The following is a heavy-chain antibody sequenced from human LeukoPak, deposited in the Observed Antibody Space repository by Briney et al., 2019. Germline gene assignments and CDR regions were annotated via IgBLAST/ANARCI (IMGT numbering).Heavy chain of an antibody. CDR3: AKDSGSGSYYNGGLDY. D-gene: IGHD3-10*01. CDR1: GFTFSSYW. CDR2: ISWNSGSI. J-gene: IGHJ4*02. V-gene: IGHV3-9*03. Sequence: GGSLRLSCAASGFTFSSYWMHWVRQAPGKGLEWVSGISWNSGSIGYEDSVKGRFTISRDNAKNSLYLQMNSLRAEDMALYYCAKDSGSGSYYNGGLDYWGQGTLVTLSS.